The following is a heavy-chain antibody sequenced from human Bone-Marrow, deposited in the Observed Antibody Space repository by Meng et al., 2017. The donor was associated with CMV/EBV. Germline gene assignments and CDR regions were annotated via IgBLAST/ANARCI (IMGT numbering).Heavy chain of an antibody. D-gene: IGHD6-13*01. J-gene: IGHJ6*02. CDR3: ARTLEGSWGGMDV. Sequence: GSLRLSCAGYGGSFSGYHWSWIRQPPGKGLEWIGEVYHSGGTNYDPSLKRRVTISLDMSKNPLSLKLSSVTAADTAVYYCARTLEGSWGGMDVWGQGTTVTV. V-gene: IGHV4-34*01. CDR1: GGSFSGYH. CDR2: VYHSGGT.